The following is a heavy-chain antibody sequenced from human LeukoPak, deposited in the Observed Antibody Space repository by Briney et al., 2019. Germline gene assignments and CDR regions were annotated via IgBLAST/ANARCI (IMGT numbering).Heavy chain of an antibody. V-gene: IGHV3-23*01. Sequence: GGSLRLSCAASGFTFSSYAMSWVRQAPGKGLEWVSAISGSGGSTYYADSVKGQFTISRDNSKNTLYLQMNSLRAEDTAVYYCAKDIVVVPAAYFDYWGQGTLVTVSS. D-gene: IGHD2-2*01. CDR1: GFTFSSYA. CDR3: AKDIVVVPAAYFDY. CDR2: ISGSGGST. J-gene: IGHJ4*02.